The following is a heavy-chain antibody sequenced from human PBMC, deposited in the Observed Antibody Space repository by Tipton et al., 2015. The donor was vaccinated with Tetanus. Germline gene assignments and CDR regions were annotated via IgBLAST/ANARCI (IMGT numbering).Heavy chain of an antibody. CDR3: AGGSGRTDY. Sequence: TLSLTCTVSGGSISSYYWSWIRQPPGKGLEWIGYIYYSGSTNYNPSLKSRVTISVDTSKNQFSLKLSSVTAADTAVYYCAGGSGRTDYWGQGTLVTVSS. CDR1: GGSISSYY. V-gene: IGHV4-59*01. CDR2: IYYSGST. J-gene: IGHJ4*02. D-gene: IGHD6-19*01.